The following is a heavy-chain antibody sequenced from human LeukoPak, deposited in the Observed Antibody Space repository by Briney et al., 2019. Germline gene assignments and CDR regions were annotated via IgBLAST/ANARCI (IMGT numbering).Heavy chain of an antibody. CDR3: AREVRFLEWFAPPPYYYGMDV. J-gene: IGHJ6*02. Sequence: SETLSLTCAVYGGSFSGYYWSWIRQPPGKGLEWIGYIYYSGSTNYNPSLKSRVTISVDTSKNQFSLKLSSVTAADTAVYYCAREVRFLEWFAPPPYYYGMDVWGQGTTVTVSS. CDR1: GGSFSGYY. V-gene: IGHV4-59*12. CDR2: IYYSGST. D-gene: IGHD3-3*01.